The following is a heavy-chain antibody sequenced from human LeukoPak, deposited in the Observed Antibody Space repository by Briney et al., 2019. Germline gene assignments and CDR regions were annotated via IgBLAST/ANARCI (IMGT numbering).Heavy chain of an antibody. D-gene: IGHD3-10*01. CDR2: ISSSSSYI. J-gene: IGHJ4*02. V-gene: IGHV3-21*04. Sequence: GGSLRVSCAASGFTFSSYSMNWVRQAPGKGLEWVSSISSSSSYIYYADSVKGRFTISRDNSKNTLYLQMNSLRAEDTAVYYCATGSQIRETAFWGQGTLVTVSS. CDR1: GFTFSSYS. CDR3: ATGSQIRETAF.